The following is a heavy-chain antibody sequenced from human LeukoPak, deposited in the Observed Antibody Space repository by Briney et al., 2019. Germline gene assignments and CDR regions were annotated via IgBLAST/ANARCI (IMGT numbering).Heavy chain of an antibody. CDR1: GYSFSSYW. J-gene: IGHJ4*02. Sequence: ESLKISCKGSGYSFSSYWIAWVRQTPGKGLQWMGIIYPGDSDTRYSPSFQGQVTISVDKSIATAYLQWSSLKASDSAMYYCARGLGSYFDYWGQGTLVTVSS. CDR3: ARGLGSYFDY. CDR2: IYPGDSDT. V-gene: IGHV5-51*01. D-gene: IGHD6-19*01.